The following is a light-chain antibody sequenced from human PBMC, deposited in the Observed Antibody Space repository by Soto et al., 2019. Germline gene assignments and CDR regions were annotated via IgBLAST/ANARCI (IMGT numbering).Light chain of an antibody. CDR3: QHYNHWPQLS. Sequence: EIVMTQSPATLSVSPGERATLSCRASQSVSSDLAWYEQKPGQAPRLLIYGASTRATGIPARFSGSGSGTEFTLTISSLQSEDSALYYCQHYNHWPQLSFGGGTKVEI. J-gene: IGKJ4*01. CDR2: GAS. V-gene: IGKV3-15*01. CDR1: QSVSSD.